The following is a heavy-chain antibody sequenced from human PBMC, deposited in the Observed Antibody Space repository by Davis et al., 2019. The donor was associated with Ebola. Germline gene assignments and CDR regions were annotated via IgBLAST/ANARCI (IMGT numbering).Heavy chain of an antibody. Sequence: SETLSLTCAVYVGSFRDYYWSWVRQSPGKGLEWIGEINYSGVTNYTPSLKSRVSISADTSKNQFSLKLNSVTAADTAVYYCAGRRLVTPFGYWGQGTLVTVSS. CDR3: AGRRLVTPFGY. CDR1: VGSFRDYY. D-gene: IGHD6-19*01. V-gene: IGHV4-34*01. J-gene: IGHJ4*02. CDR2: INYSGVT.